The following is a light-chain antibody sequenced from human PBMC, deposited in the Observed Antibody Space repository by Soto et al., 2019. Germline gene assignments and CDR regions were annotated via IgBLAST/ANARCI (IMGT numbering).Light chain of an antibody. CDR2: TDN. V-gene: IGLV1-44*01. Sequence: QSVLTQPPSASGTPGQRVTISCSGSSSNIGSNTVTWYQQLPGTAPKLLFYTDNQRPSGVPGRFSGSKSGTSASLAISGLQSEDEAEYYCAAWHDSLNGRVFGGGTKLTVL. CDR3: AAWHDSLNGRV. CDR1: SSNIGSNT. J-gene: IGLJ3*02.